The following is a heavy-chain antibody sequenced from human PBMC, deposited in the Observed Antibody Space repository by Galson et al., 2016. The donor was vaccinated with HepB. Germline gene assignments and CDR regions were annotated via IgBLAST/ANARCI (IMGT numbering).Heavy chain of an antibody. Sequence: SLRLSCAASGFTFSSYSMNWVRQAPGKGLEWVSSISSSSYIYYADSVKGRFTISRDNAKNSLYLQMNSLRAEDTAVYYCARGDIVGAIFDYWGQGTLVTVSS. CDR3: ARGDIVGAIFDY. J-gene: IGHJ4*02. V-gene: IGHV3-21*01. CDR1: GFTFSSYS. D-gene: IGHD1-26*01. CDR2: ISSSSYI.